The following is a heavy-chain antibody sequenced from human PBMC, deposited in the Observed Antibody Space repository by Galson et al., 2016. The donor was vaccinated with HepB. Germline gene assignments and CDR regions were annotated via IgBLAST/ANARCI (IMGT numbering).Heavy chain of an antibody. V-gene: IGHV3-30*18. D-gene: IGHD1-7*01. CDR1: GFTLSDYG. Sequence: SLRLSCAASGFTLSDYGMHWVRQAPGKGPEWVAVVSYDGIDKNYVDSVKGRFTISRDNSENTLYLQMNSLRAEDTAVYYCAKGGDNWNFFDYCGQGTLVTVSS. CDR3: AKGGDNWNFFDY. J-gene: IGHJ4*02. CDR2: VSYDGIDK.